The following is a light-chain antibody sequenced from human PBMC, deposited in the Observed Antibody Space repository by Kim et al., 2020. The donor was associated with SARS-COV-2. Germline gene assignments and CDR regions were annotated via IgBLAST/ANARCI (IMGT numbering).Light chain of an antibody. V-gene: IGKV1-9*01. Sequence: ASVGDRVPITCRASQSIKNDIAWDQQKPGKAPKLLSFTAATLQSGGPSRCSGSGSGTEITLTVSSLQPEEIATYNCQHRERDPLTFAGGTKGDIK. CDR1: QSIKND. CDR2: TAA. J-gene: IGKJ4*01. CDR3: QHRERDPLT.